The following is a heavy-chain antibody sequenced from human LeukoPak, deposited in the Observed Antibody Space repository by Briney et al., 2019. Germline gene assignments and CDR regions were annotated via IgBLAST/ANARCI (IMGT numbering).Heavy chain of an antibody. Sequence: GGSLRLSCAASGFTFSSYSMNWVRQAPGKGLEWVSSISSSSSYIYYADSVKGRFTISRDNAKNSLYLQTNSLRAEDTAVYYCARGYSSGYCVDYWGQGTLVTVSS. D-gene: IGHD3-22*01. CDR3: ARGYSSGYCVDY. CDR2: ISSSSSYI. J-gene: IGHJ4*02. CDR1: GFTFSSYS. V-gene: IGHV3-21*01.